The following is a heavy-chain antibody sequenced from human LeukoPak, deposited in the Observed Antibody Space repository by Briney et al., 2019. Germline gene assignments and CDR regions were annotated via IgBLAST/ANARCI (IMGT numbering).Heavy chain of an antibody. CDR1: GFTFSSYS. V-gene: IGHV3-21*01. CDR2: ISSSSSYI. Sequence: PGGSLRLSCAASGFTFSSYSMNWVRQAPGKGLEWVSSISSSSSYIYYADSVKGRFTISGDNAKNSLYLQMNSLRAEDTAVYYCATVLFAIAAAGPFDYWGQGTLVTVSS. J-gene: IGHJ4*02. CDR3: ATVLFAIAAAGPFDY. D-gene: IGHD6-13*01.